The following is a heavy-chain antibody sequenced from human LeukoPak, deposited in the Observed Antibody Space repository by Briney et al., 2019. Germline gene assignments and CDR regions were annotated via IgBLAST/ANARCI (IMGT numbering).Heavy chain of an antibody. CDR1: GFTFSSYS. CDR2: ISSSSSYI. V-gene: IGHV3-21*01. Sequence: PGGSLRLSCAASGFTFSSYSMNWVRQAPGKGLEWVSSISSSSSYIYYADSVKGRFTISRDNAKNSLYLQMNSLRAEDTAVYYCARSLVYDSSGYYATDAFDIWGQGTMDTVSS. CDR3: ARSLVYDSSGYYATDAFDI. J-gene: IGHJ3*02. D-gene: IGHD3-22*01.